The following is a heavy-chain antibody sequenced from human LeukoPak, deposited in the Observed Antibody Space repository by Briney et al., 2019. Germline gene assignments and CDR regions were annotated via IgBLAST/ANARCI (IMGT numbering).Heavy chain of an antibody. Sequence: AGGSLRLSCVVSGLIVSSNYMSWVRQAPGKGLECVSVIYSGGSTYYADSVKGRFTISRDNSKSTLYLQMNSLRAEDTAVYYCASASGGNSFFDYWGQGTLVTVSS. J-gene: IGHJ4*02. CDR1: GLIVSSNY. CDR3: ASASGGNSFFDY. V-gene: IGHV3-53*01. D-gene: IGHD4-23*01. CDR2: IYSGGST.